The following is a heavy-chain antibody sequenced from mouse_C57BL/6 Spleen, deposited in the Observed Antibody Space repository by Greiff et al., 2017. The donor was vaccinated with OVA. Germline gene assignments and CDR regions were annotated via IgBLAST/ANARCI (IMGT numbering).Heavy chain of an antibody. CDR3: ARRRGDVGAMDY. CDR1: GFTFSDYG. V-gene: IGHV5-17*01. J-gene: IGHJ4*01. Sequence: EVKLMESGGGLVKPGGSLKLSCAASGFTFSDYGMHWVRQAPEKGLEWVAYISSGSSTIYYADTVKGRFTISRDNAKNTLFLQMTSLRSEDTAMYYCARRRGDVGAMDYWGQGTSVTVSS. D-gene: IGHD3-3*01. CDR2: ISSGSSTI.